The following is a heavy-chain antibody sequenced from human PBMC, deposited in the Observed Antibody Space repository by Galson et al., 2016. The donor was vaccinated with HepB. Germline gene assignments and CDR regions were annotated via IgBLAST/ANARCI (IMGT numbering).Heavy chain of an antibody. Sequence: PALVKPTQTLTLTCTFSGFSLTTSGVGVGWIRQPPGRALKWLTLIFWDDDKRYNPSLKSRLTIAKDTSKNQVVLRMANVDPVDTATYYCAHFYYGMDVRGQGTTVTVSS. V-gene: IGHV2-5*02. J-gene: IGHJ6*02. CDR3: AHFYYGMDV. CDR1: GFSLTTSGVG. CDR2: IFWDDDK.